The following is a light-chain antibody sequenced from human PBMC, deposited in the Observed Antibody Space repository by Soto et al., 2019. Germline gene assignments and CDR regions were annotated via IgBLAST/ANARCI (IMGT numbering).Light chain of an antibody. CDR1: QGISSY. CDR3: QQYYSFLLT. V-gene: IGKV1D-8*01. Sequence: IQMTQSPSSLSASVGDRVTITCRASQGISSYLAWYQQKPGKAPELLIYAASTLQSGVPSRFSGSGSGTDFTLTISCLQSEDFATYYCQQYYSFLLTFGGGTKVDIK. CDR2: AAS. J-gene: IGKJ4*01.